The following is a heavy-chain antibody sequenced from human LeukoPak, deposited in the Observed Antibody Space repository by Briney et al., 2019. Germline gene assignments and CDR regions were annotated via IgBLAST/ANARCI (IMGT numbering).Heavy chain of an antibody. Sequence: GGSLRLSCAASGFTFSSYGMHWVRQAPGKGLEWVSSISGSSSYIYYADSLKGRFTISRDNAKNSLYLQMNSLRAEGTAMFYCARQGTGDAFDIWGQGTMVTVSS. V-gene: IGHV3-21*01. J-gene: IGHJ3*02. CDR2: ISGSSSYI. CDR3: ARQGTGDAFDI. CDR1: GFTFSSYG.